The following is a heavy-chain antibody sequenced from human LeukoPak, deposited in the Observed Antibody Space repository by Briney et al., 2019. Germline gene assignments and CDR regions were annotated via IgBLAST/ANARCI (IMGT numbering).Heavy chain of an antibody. D-gene: IGHD2-2*02. J-gene: IGHJ3*02. CDR3: AKGPVSAIALDAFDI. CDR2: ISGDGGST. Sequence: GGSLGLSCAASGFTFDDYAMHWVRQAPGKGLEWVSLISGDGGSTYYADSVKGRFTISRDNSKNSLYLQMNSLRTEDTALYYCAKGPVSAIALDAFDIWGQGTMVTVSS. V-gene: IGHV3-43*02. CDR1: GFTFDDYA.